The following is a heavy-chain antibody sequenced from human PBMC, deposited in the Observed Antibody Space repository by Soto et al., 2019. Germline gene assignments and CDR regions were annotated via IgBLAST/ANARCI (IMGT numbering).Heavy chain of an antibody. CDR2: IYHSGST. CDR1: GGSISSSNW. CDR3: AISRYSYGMKTDY. Sequence: QVQLQESGPGLVKPSGTLSLTCAVSGGSISSSNWWSWVRQPPGKGLEWIGEIYHSGSTNYNPSLTTPVTISVDKSKKQFSLKLSSVTAADTAVYYCAISRYSYGMKTDYWGQGTLVTVSS. J-gene: IGHJ4*02. V-gene: IGHV4-4*02. D-gene: IGHD5-18*01.